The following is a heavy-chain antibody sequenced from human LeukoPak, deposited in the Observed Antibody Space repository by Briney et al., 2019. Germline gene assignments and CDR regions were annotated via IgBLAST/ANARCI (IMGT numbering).Heavy chain of an antibody. CDR2: ISYDGSNK. J-gene: IGHJ6*02. D-gene: IGHD2-15*01. CDR3: AKDDCSGGSCYLYYYYGMDV. V-gene: IGHV3-30*18. CDR1: GFTFRSYG. Sequence: GGSLRLSCAASGFTFRSYGMLWARQAPAKGLEGVAVISYDGSNKYYADSVKGRFTISRDNSKNTLYLQMNSLRAEDTAVYYCAKDDCSGGSCYLYYYYGMDVWGQGTTVTVSS.